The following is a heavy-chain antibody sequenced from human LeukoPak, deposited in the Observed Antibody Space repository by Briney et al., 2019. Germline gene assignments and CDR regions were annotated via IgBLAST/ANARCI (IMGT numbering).Heavy chain of an antibody. J-gene: IGHJ4*02. D-gene: IGHD3-3*01. CDR3: ARGITVFGTLDY. CDR1: GFTFSSYA. CDR2: ITGTIIST. V-gene: IGHV3-23*05. Sequence: PGGSLRLSFAVSGFTFSSYAMRWVRQAPEKGPDWVSAITGTIISTYYVDSVRGRFTISRDNSKNTLYLQMDSLRAEDTATYYCARGITVFGTLDYWGQGTLVTVSS.